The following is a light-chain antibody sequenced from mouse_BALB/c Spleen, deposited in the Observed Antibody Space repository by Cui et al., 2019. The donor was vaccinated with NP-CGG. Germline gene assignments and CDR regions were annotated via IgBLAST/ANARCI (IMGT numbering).Light chain of an antibody. J-gene: IGLJ1*01. CDR1: TGAVTNSNY. Sequence: QAVVTQESALTTSPGETVTLTCRSSTGAVTNSNYANWVQEKPDHLFTGLIGGTNNRAPGVPARFSGSLIGDEAALTITGAQTEDEAIYFCALWYSNHWVFGGGTKLTVL. CDR2: GTN. CDR3: ALWYSNHWV. V-gene: IGLV1*01.